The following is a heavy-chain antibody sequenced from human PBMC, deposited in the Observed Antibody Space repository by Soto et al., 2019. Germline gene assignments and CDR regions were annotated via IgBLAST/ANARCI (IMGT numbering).Heavy chain of an antibody. CDR3: ARVPGP. D-gene: IGHD7-27*01. J-gene: IGHJ5*02. Sequence: QLQLQESGSGLVKPSQTLSRTCAVSGGSISSGGYSWRWIRQPPGKGLEWIGYIYHSGSTYYNPSLKSRVTISVDRSKNQFSLKLSSVTAADTAVYYCARVPGPWGQGTLVTVSS. CDR2: IYHSGST. CDR1: GGSISSGGYS. V-gene: IGHV4-30-2*01.